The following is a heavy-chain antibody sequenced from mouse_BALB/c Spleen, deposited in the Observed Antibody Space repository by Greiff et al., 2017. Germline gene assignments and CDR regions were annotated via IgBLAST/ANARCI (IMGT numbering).Heavy chain of an antibody. CDR3: ARGDYLGY. Sequence: EVMLVESGGGLVKPGGSLKLSCAASGFTFSSYAMSWVRQTPEKRLEWVATISSGGSYTYYPDSVKGRFTISRDNAKNTLYLQMSSLRSEDTAMYYCARGDYLGYWGQGTTLTVSS. CDR2: ISSGGSYT. D-gene: IGHD4-1*01. V-gene: IGHV5-9-1*01. J-gene: IGHJ2*01. CDR1: GFTFSSYA.